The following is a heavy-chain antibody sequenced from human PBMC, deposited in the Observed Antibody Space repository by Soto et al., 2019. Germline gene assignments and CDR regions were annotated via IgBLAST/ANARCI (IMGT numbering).Heavy chain of an antibody. CDR3: ARDSRYYHGMDV. J-gene: IGHJ6*02. CDR2: IWYDGSNK. CDR1: GFTFSSYG. V-gene: IGHV3-33*01. Sequence: QVQLVESGGGVVQPGRSLRLSCAASGFTFSSYGMHWVRQAPGKGLEWVAVIWYDGSNKYYADSVKGRFTISRDNSKNTLYLQMNSLRAEDTAVYYCARDSRYYHGMDVWGQGTTVTVSS.